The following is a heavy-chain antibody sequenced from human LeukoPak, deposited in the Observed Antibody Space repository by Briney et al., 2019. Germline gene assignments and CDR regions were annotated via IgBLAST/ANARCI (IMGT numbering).Heavy chain of an antibody. V-gene: IGHV3-23*01. J-gene: IGHJ4*02. D-gene: IGHD1-26*01. CDR2: IGGNGGST. CDR1: GFTFSTYA. CDR3: AKDRVGAAPMSHFDC. Sequence: PGGSLRLSCAASGFTFSTYAMNWVRQAPGEGLEWVSAIGGNGGSTHYADSVEGRFTISRDNSKNTLYLQMNSLRADDTAVYYCAKDRVGAAPMSHFDCWGQGTLVTVSS.